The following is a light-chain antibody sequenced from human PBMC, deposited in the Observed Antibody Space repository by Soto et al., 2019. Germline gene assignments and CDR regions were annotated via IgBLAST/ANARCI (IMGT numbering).Light chain of an antibody. CDR1: QSVSSSY. J-gene: IGKJ1*01. Sequence: EIVLTQSPGTLSLSPGERATLSCSASQSVSSSYLAWYQQKPGQAPRLLIYGASSRATGIPDRFSGSGSRTDFTLTISRLEPEDFAVYYCQQYGSPPGTFGQGTKVDIK. CDR3: QQYGSPPGT. CDR2: GAS. V-gene: IGKV3-20*01.